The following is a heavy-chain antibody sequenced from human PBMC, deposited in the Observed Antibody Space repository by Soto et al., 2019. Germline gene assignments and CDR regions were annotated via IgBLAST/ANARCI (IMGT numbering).Heavy chain of an antibody. CDR1: VFTFSSYS. D-gene: IGHD6-13*01. V-gene: IGHV3-21*01. J-gene: IGHJ6*02. CDR3: ARSSGYSSSWYTIYYYYGMEV. Sequence: PVGSLRLSCASSVFTFSSYSMNCVRHSPGKWLEWVSSISSSSSYIYYADSVKGRFTISRDNAKNSLYLQMNSLRAEDTAVYYCARSSGYSSSWYTIYYYYGMEVWGQGTTVNVSS. CDR2: ISSSSSYI.